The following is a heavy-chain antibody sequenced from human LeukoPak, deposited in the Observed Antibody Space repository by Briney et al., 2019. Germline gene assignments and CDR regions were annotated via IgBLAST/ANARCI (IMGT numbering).Heavy chain of an antibody. CDR1: GFTVSDNY. Sequence: GGSLRLSCAASGFTVSDNYMTWVRQAPGKGLEWASVFYNTGYTYYADSVKGRFTISRDHSKNTLYLQMNTLRAEDTAVYYCAKESPSAGLVYWGQGTLVTVSS. CDR2: FYNTGYT. CDR3: AKESPSAGLVY. J-gene: IGHJ4*02. V-gene: IGHV3-53*01. D-gene: IGHD2-8*01.